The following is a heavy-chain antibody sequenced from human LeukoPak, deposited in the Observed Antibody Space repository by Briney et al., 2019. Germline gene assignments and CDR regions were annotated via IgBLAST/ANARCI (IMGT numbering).Heavy chain of an antibody. J-gene: IGHJ4*02. V-gene: IGHV3-7*01. CDR1: GFTFRSYW. CDR3: ARDPEEWLVPIDY. CDR2: IDQDGSEE. Sequence: GGSLRLSCAASGFTFRSYWMNWVRQAPGKGLEWVASIDQDGSEEYYVGSVKGRFTISRDNAKNSLYLQMNSLRAEDTAVYYCARDPEEWLVPIDYWGQGTLVTVSS. D-gene: IGHD6-19*01.